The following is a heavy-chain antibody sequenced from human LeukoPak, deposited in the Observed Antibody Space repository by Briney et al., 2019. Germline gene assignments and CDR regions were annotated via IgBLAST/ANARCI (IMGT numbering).Heavy chain of an antibody. D-gene: IGHD3-3*01. Sequence: SETLSLTCTVSGGSISSSSYYWGWIRQPPGKWLEWLGSIYYSGSTYYNPSLKSRVHISVDTSKNPFSLKLSSVTAADTAVYYCGRLRFLEWSQVDYWGQGTLVTVSS. J-gene: IGHJ4*02. V-gene: IGHV4-39*01. CDR3: GRLRFLEWSQVDY. CDR1: GGSISSSSYY. CDR2: IYYSGST.